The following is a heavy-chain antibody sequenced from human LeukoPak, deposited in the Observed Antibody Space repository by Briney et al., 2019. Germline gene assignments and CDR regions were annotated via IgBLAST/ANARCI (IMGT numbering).Heavy chain of an antibody. D-gene: IGHD1-1*01. V-gene: IGHV4-39*07. Sequence: PSETLSLTCTVSGGSISGYYWGWIRQPPGKGLEWIGSIYYSGSTYYNPSLKSRVTISVDTSKNQFSLKLSSVTAADTAVYYCAISNWEFDYWGQGTLVTVSS. J-gene: IGHJ4*02. CDR2: IYYSGST. CDR1: GGSISGYY. CDR3: AISNWEFDY.